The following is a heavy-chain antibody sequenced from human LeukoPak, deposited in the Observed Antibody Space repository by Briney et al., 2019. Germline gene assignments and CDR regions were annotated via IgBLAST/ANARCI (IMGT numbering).Heavy chain of an antibody. D-gene: IGHD2-21*02. V-gene: IGHV3-66*01. Sequence: GGSLRLSCAASEFSVGSNYMTWVRQAPGKGLEWVSLIYSGGSTYYADSVKGRFTISRDNSKNTLYLQMNSLRAEDTAVYYCAKSGIAYCGGDCYSSPDYWGQGTLVTVSS. CDR2: IYSGGST. J-gene: IGHJ4*02. CDR3: AKSGIAYCGGDCYSSPDY. CDR1: EFSVGSNY.